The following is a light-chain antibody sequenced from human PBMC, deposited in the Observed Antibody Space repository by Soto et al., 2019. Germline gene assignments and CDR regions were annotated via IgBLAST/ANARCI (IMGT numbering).Light chain of an antibody. CDR1: QSIRNY. CDR2: DAS. J-gene: IGKJ1*01. Sequence: EIVLTQSPATLSLSPGERATLSCRASQSIRNYLAWYQQKPGQAPRLLIYDASNRATGIPARFSGSGSGTDFTLTISSLEPVDFAVYYCQQRSTWLWTFGQGTKVDIK. V-gene: IGKV3-11*01. CDR3: QQRSTWLWT.